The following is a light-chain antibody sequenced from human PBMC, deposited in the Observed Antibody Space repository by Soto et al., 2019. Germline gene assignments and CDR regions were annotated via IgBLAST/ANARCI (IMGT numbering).Light chain of an antibody. CDR2: SAS. CDR1: RGINTY. V-gene: IGKV1-39*01. J-gene: IGKJ1*01. CDR3: QQTYTTPRT. Sequence: DIQMTQSPSSLSASIGDRVTITCRASRGINTYVNWYQQKPGKAPKLLIFSASNLQGGVPSRFSGTGSGTDFTFTISSLLPEDFATYYCQQTYTTPRTFGQGTKADIK.